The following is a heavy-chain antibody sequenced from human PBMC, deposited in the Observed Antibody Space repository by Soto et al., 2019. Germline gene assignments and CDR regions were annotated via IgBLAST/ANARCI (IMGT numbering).Heavy chain of an antibody. Sequence: SVKVSCKASGGTFSSYAISWVRQAPGQGLEWMGGIIPIFGTANYAQKFQGRVTITADESTSTAYMELNSLRSEDTAVYYCATRPHLEWLLRPRGFDPWGQGTLVTVSS. V-gene: IGHV1-69*13. CDR1: GGTFSSYA. D-gene: IGHD3-3*01. CDR3: ATRPHLEWLLRPRGFDP. J-gene: IGHJ5*02. CDR2: IIPIFGTA.